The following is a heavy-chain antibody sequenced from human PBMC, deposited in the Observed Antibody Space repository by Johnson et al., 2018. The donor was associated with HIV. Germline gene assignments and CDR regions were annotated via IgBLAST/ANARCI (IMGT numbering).Heavy chain of an antibody. CDR1: GFTFTSFA. CDR3: VRRFYDSSAFDI. Sequence: HVQLVESGGGVVQPGTSLRLSCAASGFTFTSFAMHWVRQAPGKGLEWVGFISYDGSNKYFTDSVRGRFTISRDNSRNTLFLQMNSLRAEDTGVYYCVRRFYDSSAFDIWGQGTMVIVSS. J-gene: IGHJ3*02. V-gene: IGHV3-30-3*01. D-gene: IGHD3-22*01. CDR2: ISYDGSNK.